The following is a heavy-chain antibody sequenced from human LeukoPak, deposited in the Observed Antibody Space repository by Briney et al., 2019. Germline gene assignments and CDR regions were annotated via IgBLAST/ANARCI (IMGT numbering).Heavy chain of an antibody. Sequence: GGSLTLSFAASGFTVRSNYMRWVRQAPGKGLEWVSIIYSGGSTYYADSVKGRFTISRDNSKNPLYLQMNSLRAEDTAVYYCARDISSGYYDAFDIWGQGTMVSVSS. D-gene: IGHD3-22*01. J-gene: IGHJ3*02. CDR1: GFTVRSNY. CDR2: IYSGGST. V-gene: IGHV3-66*01. CDR3: ARDISSGYYDAFDI.